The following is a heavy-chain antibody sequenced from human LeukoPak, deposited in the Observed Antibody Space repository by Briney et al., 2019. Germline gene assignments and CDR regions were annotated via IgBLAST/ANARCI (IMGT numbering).Heavy chain of an antibody. CDR1: GYTLTRYG. CDR3: ARDRAIGSGSGSYYRPFDY. D-gene: IGHD3-10*01. Sequence: ASVKVSCKASGYTLTRYGISWVRQAPGQGLEWMGWISGYNGNTNYAQELQGRVTMTTDTSTSTAYMELRSLRSDDTAVYYCARDRAIGSGSGSYYRPFDYWGQGTLVTVSS. J-gene: IGHJ4*02. CDR2: ISGYNGNT. V-gene: IGHV1-18*01.